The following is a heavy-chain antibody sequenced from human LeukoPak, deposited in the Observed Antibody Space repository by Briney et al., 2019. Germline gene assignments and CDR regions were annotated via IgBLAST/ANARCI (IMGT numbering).Heavy chain of an antibody. CDR3: ARQQTIGTAAYHFDH. CDR1: GFTVSSNY. D-gene: IGHD1-7*01. Sequence: GSLRLSCAASGFTVSSNYMSWVRQPPGKGLEWIGSIYYSGSTFPNPSLKSRVIISVGTSKNQFSLKLSSVTAADTAVYYCARQQTIGTAAYHFDHWGQGTLVTVSS. V-gene: IGHV4-39*01. J-gene: IGHJ4*02. CDR2: IYYSGST.